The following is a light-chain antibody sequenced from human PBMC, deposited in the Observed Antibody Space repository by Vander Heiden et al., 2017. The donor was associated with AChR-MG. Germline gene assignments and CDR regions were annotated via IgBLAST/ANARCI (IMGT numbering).Light chain of an antibody. CDR3: QQCYSRPIT. J-gene: IGKJ5*01. Sequence: DIVMTQSPDSLAVSLGEMATINCKSSQSILSTSDNKNYLVWYQHKPGQPPKLLISWASTRESGVPDRFSGSGSGTDFTLSISSLQAEDVAVYYCQQCYSRPITFGQGTRLEIK. V-gene: IGKV4-1*01. CDR1: QSILSTSDNKNY. CDR2: WAS.